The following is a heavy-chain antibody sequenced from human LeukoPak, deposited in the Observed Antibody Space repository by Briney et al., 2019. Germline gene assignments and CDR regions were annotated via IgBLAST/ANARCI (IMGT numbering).Heavy chain of an antibody. Sequence: GGSLRLSCAASGFTFSSYGMHWVRQAPGKGLEWVAVIWYDGSNKYYAGSVKGRFTISRDNSKNTLYLQMNSLRAEDTAVYYCARDTGSGWADYWGQGTLVSVSS. CDR3: ARDTGSGWADY. D-gene: IGHD6-19*01. CDR1: GFTFSSYG. CDR2: IWYDGSNK. J-gene: IGHJ4*02. V-gene: IGHV3-33*01.